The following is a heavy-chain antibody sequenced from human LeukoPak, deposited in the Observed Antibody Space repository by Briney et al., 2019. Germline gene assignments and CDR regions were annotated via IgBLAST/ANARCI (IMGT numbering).Heavy chain of an antibody. D-gene: IGHD2-2*01. Sequence: PGGSLRLSCAASGFTFSSYGMHWVRQAPGKGLEWVAYIRYDGSNKYYADSVKGRFTISRDNSKNTLYLQMNILRAEDTAVYYCAKGTRYGPAAISPAFDIWGQGTMVTVSS. J-gene: IGHJ3*02. CDR2: IRYDGSNK. V-gene: IGHV3-30*02. CDR3: AKGTRYGPAAISPAFDI. CDR1: GFTFSSYG.